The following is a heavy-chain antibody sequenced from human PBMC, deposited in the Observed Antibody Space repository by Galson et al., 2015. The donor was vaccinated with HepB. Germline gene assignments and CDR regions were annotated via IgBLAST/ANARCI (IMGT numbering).Heavy chain of an antibody. CDR2: ISHSSSSI. Sequence: SLRLSCAASGFTFTTYGFNWVRQAPGEGLEWVSSISHSSSSIYYADSVKGRFTISRDNAKNSVFLQMNSLRAEDTAVYFCARDWWDALTYYYGMDAWGQGTTVTVSS. V-gene: IGHV3-21*01. CDR3: ARDWWDALTYYYGMDA. D-gene: IGHD1-26*01. J-gene: IGHJ6*02. CDR1: GFTFTTYG.